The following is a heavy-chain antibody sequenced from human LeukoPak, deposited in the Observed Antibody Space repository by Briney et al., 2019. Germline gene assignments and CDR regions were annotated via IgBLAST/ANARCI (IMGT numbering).Heavy chain of an antibody. CDR3: TRDKDWSYDY. V-gene: IGHV3-49*04. D-gene: IGHD3/OR15-3a*01. J-gene: IGHJ4*02. CDR2: IRSKVFGGTT. CDR1: GFTFGNHG. Sequence: GGSLRLSCTASGFTFGNHGVGWVRQAPEKGLEWVGFIRSKVFGGTTEYAASVRGRFSISRDDSKSIAYLQMNSLKTEDTAVYYCTRDKDWSYDYWGQGTLVTVSS.